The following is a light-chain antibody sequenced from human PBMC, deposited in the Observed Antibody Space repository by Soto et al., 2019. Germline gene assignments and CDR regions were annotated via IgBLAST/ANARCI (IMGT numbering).Light chain of an antibody. J-gene: IGKJ1*01. CDR2: DAS. Sequence: DIQMTQSPSSLSASVGDRVTITCQASQDISNYLNWYQQKPGKAPKLLIYDASNLETGVPSRFSGSGSGTDFTFTISRLQPEDIATYYCQQYDNLAWTCGQGPNVEIK. V-gene: IGKV1-33*01. CDR3: QQYDNLAWT. CDR1: QDISNY.